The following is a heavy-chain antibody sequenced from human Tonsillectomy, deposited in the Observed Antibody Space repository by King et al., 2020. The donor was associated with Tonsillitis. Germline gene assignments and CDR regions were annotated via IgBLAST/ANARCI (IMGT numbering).Heavy chain of an antibody. CDR3: TRDRWLDY. V-gene: IGHV4-59*01. D-gene: IGHD6-19*01. CDR1: CASISSYY. CDR2: IYCTWST. Sequence: LQLQESGPGLVKPSETLSLTCTVSCASISSYYLSWIRQAPGKGLEWIGNIYCTWSTNYNPSLKSRVTMSVDTSKNQFSLTLNSVTAADTAVYYCTRDRWLDYWGQGTLVTVSS. J-gene: IGHJ4*02.